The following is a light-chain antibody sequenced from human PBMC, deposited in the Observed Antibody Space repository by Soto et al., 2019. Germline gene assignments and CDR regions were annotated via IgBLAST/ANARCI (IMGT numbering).Light chain of an antibody. Sequence: IQLTQSPSSLSASVGDRFTITCRASQGISSYLGWYQQKPGKAPNLLIYDAYTLHSGVPSRFSGGGSGTDFTLTISSLQPEDFATYYCQQVNVYPSTVGGGTKVEIK. CDR3: QQVNVYPST. CDR2: DAY. CDR1: QGISSY. V-gene: IGKV1-9*01. J-gene: IGKJ4*01.